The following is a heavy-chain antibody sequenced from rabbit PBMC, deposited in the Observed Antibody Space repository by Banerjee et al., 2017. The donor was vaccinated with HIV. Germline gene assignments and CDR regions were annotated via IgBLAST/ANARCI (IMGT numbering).Heavy chain of an antibody. D-gene: IGHD7-1*01. Sequence: QSLEESGGDLVKPGASLTLTCTASGFSFSSNAMSWVRQAPGKGLEWIACIAAGSSGSTYYASWAKGRFTISKTSSTTVTLQMTSLTAADTATYFCARDIGNSDDARYDFKLWGPGTLVTVS. V-gene: IGHV1S40*01. J-gene: IGHJ4*01. CDR1: GFSFSSNA. CDR3: ARDIGNSDDARYDFKL. CDR2: IAAGSSGST.